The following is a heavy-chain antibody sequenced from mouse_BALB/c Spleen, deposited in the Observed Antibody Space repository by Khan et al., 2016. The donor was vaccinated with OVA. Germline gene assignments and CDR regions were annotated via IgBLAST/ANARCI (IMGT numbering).Heavy chain of an antibody. J-gene: IGHJ4*01. CDR3: ARDGSRYNYAMDY. D-gene: IGHD2-3*01. CDR2: ISSSGST. V-gene: IGHV3-2*02. Sequence: EVQLQESGPGLVKPSQSLSLTCTVTGYSITSDYAWNLIRQPPGNKLEWMGYISSSGSTNYNPALKSRISITRDTSKNQFFLQLNSVTTEDTATYYCARDGSRYNYAMDYWGQGTSVTVSS. CDR1: GYSITSDYA.